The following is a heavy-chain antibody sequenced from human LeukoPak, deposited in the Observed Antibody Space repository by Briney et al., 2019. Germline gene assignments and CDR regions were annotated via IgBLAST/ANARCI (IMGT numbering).Heavy chain of an antibody. CDR3: ARDGQTDYYYYGMDV. Sequence: GGSLRLSCTASGFTFSSYWMTWVRQAPGKGLEWVANIKQDGSEKYYVDSVKGRFTISRDNSKNTLYLQMNSLRAEDTAVYYCARDGQTDYYYYGMDVWGQGTTVTVSS. V-gene: IGHV3-7*01. J-gene: IGHJ6*02. CDR1: GFTFSSYW. CDR2: IKQDGSEK. D-gene: IGHD1-1*01.